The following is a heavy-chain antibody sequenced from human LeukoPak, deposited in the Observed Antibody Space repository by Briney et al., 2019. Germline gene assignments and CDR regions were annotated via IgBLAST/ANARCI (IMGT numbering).Heavy chain of an antibody. J-gene: IGHJ5*02. D-gene: IGHD6-13*01. CDR1: GFTFSSYS. Sequence: GGSLRLSCAASGFTFSSYSMNWVRQAPGKGLEWVSSISSSSSYIYYADSVKGRFTISRDNAKNSLYLQMNSLRAEDTAVYYCAGSIAAAGSNWFDPWGQGTLVTVSS. CDR2: ISSSSSYI. CDR3: AGSIAAAGSNWFDP. V-gene: IGHV3-21*01.